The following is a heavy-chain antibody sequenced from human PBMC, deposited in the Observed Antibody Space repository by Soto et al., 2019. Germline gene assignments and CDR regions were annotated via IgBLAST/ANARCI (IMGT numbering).Heavy chain of an antibody. CDR3: ARGGKTVTTFDY. Sequence: PSETLSLTCAFSGFSISSGGYSWSWIRQPPGKGLEWIGYIYHSGSTYYNPSLKSRVTISVDRSKNQFSLKLSSVTAADTAVYYCARGGKTVTTFDYWGQGTLVTVSS. CDR2: IYHSGST. CDR1: GFSISSGGYS. J-gene: IGHJ4*02. D-gene: IGHD4-17*01. V-gene: IGHV4-30-2*01.